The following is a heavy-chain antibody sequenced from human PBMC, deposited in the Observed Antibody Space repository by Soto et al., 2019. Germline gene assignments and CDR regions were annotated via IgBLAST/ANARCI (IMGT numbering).Heavy chain of an antibody. V-gene: IGHV3-33*01. Sequence: GGSLRLSCVASGFVYRSYTMHWVRQAPGKGLEWVAAIWFDGSNERYADYVKGRFTISRDNSENTLSLQMNSLRVDDSAVYYCAREAYISYGVDVWGQGTTVTVSS. CDR3: AREAYISYGVDV. CDR2: IWFDGSNE. J-gene: IGHJ6*02. D-gene: IGHD2-21*01. CDR1: GFVYRSYT.